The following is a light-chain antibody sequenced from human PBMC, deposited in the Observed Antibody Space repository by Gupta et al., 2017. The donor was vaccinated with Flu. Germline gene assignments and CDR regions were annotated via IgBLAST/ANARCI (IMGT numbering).Light chain of an antibody. Sequence: PVIPGEAASISCRSSQSLLHNNGDNYLDWYRQKAGQSPQLMIYWGSRRAYGVPDRISGSGSGTNFTLKSSRVEDEDVGVYYCMQDLHTWTFGQGTKVEIK. J-gene: IGKJ1*01. V-gene: IGKV2-28*01. CDR3: MQDLHTWT. CDR2: WGS. CDR1: QSLLHNNGDNY.